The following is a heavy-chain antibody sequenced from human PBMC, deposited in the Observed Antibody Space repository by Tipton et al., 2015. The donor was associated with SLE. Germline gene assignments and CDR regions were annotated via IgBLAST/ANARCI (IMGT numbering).Heavy chain of an antibody. D-gene: IGHD2-2*02. Sequence: TLSLTCTVSGGSVSSSGYYWAWIRQPPGKGLEWIANVYYTGSTYYNPSLKSRVTISVDTSKSQFYLRLSSVAAADTAVYYCARGPYCSSTSCYTADDWGQGTLVTVSS. J-gene: IGHJ4*02. CDR3: ARGPYCSSTSCYTADD. CDR1: GGSVSSSGYY. CDR2: VYYTGST. V-gene: IGHV4-39*07.